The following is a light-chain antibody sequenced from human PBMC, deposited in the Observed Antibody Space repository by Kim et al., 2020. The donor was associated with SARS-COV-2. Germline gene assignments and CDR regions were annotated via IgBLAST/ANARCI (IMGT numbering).Light chain of an antibody. CDR1: QSVSSY. CDR2: DAS. V-gene: IGKV3-11*01. Sequence: EIVLTQSPATLSLSPGERATLSCRASQSVSSYLAWYQQKPGQAPRLLIYDASNRATGIPARFSGSGSGTDFTLTISSLEPEDFAVYYCQQRSNWHSLTFGGGTKLEIK. J-gene: IGKJ4*01. CDR3: QQRSNWHSLT.